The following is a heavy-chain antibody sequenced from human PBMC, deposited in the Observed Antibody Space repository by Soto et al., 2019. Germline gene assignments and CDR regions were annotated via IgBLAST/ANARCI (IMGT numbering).Heavy chain of an antibody. V-gene: IGHV1-69*02. CDR3: ATSYGSGYRAFDY. J-gene: IGHJ4*02. Sequence: GASVKVTCKDSGDTLSFNTSKWVRQAPGPGLEWVGRINPILSMSNYAQKFQGRVTMTADKSTSTAYMELRSLRFEDTAIYYCATSYGSGYRAFDYWGQGALVTVS. D-gene: IGHD3-10*01. CDR2: INPILSMS. CDR1: GDTLSFNT.